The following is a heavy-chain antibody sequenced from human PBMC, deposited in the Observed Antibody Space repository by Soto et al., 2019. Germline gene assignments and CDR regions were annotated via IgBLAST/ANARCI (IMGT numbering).Heavy chain of an antibody. D-gene: IGHD1-1*01. V-gene: IGHV4-4*07. J-gene: IGHJ5*02. CDR3: VRDGTKTLRDWFDP. CDR2: IYATGTT. CDR1: GASISGFY. Sequence: SETLSLTCTVSGASISGFYWNWIRKSAGKGLEWIGRIYATGTTDYNPSLKSRVMMSVDTSKKQFSLKLRSVTAADTAVYYCVRDGTKTLRDWFDPWGQGISVTVSS.